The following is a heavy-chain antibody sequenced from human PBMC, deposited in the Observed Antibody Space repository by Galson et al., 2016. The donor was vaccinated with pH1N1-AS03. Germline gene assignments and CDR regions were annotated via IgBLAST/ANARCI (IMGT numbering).Heavy chain of an antibody. CDR1: GFRFTTYW. D-gene: IGHD5-24*01. CDR2: IYPGDSDT. Sequence: QSGAEVKKPGESLMISCKASGFRFTTYWIAWVRQLPGKGLEWMGFIYPGDSDTKYSPSFQGQVTIPADKSISTAYLRWNSLKASDTAMYYCARGDGDNYYFDYWGQGTLVTVSS. J-gene: IGHJ4*02. CDR3: ARGDGDNYYFDY. V-gene: IGHV5-51*03.